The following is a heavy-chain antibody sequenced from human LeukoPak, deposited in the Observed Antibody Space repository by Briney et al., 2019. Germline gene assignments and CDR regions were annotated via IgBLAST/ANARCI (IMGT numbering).Heavy chain of an antibody. CDR2: IWYDGRNK. J-gene: IGHJ4*02. D-gene: IGHD2-21*02. V-gene: IGHV3-33*01. CDR3: VATKAYCGGDCHFDY. Sequence: PGGSLRLSCAASGFIFNTYGMHWVRQAPGKGLEWVAVIWYDGRNKYYGDSVKGRFTISRDNSKNMLYLQMNSPRAEDTAVYYCVATKAYCGGDCHFDYWGQGTLVTVSS. CDR1: GFIFNTYG.